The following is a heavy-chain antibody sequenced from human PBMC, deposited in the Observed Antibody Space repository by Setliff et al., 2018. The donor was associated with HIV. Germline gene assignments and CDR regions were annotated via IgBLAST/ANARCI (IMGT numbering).Heavy chain of an antibody. V-gene: IGHV4-39*01. CDR3: VRLSGGMVPNY. J-gene: IGHJ4*02. CDR1: GGSIIRTPYY. CDR2: IHHSGTA. Sequence: KASETLSLTCTVSGGSIIRTPYYWGWIRQPPGKGLEWIGSIHHSGTAYDKPSLKSRVTISVDPSKNQILLRLISVTAADTAVYYCVRLSGGMVPNYWCQGTLVTVSS. D-gene: IGHD3-10*01.